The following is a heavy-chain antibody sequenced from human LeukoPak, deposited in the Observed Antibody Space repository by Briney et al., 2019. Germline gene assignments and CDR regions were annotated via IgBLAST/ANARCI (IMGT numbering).Heavy chain of an antibody. Sequence: PSETLSLTCTVSGGSISSSYSYWGWIRQPPGKGLEWIGNIYYSGSTYYSPSLTSRVTVSVDTSENQFSLKLSSVTAADTAVYYCASSPYYYYDSSGYYLNFQHWGQGTLVTVSS. CDR2: IYYSGST. CDR1: GGSISSSYSY. CDR3: ASSPYYYYDSSGYYLNFQH. J-gene: IGHJ1*01. V-gene: IGHV4-39*07. D-gene: IGHD3-22*01.